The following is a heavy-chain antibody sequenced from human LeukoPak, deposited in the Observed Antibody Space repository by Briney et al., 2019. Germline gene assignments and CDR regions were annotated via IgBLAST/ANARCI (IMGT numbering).Heavy chain of an antibody. V-gene: IGHV4-39*07. Sequence: SETLSLTCTVSGGSISSSSYYWGWIRQPPGKGLEWIGSIYYSGSTYYNPSLKSRVTISVDTSKNQFSLKLSSVTAADTAVYYCARGGMVYAIPGWFDPWGQGTLVTVSS. CDR1: GGSISSSSYY. J-gene: IGHJ5*02. D-gene: IGHD2-8*01. CDR2: IYYSGST. CDR3: ARGGMVYAIPGWFDP.